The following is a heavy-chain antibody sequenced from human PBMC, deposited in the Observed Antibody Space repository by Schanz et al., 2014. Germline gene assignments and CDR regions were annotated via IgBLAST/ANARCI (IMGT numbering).Heavy chain of an antibody. CDR2: ISYHGSER. CDR1: GFTVSSNY. V-gene: IGHV3-30*03. D-gene: IGHD2-15*01. Sequence: VKLVESGGGLVQPGGSLRLSCAASGFTVSSNYMSWVRQAPGKGLEWVAVISYHGSERYYADSVKGRFTISRDNSKNTLYLRMISLRAEDTAMFYCAREIPAGGHFDYWGQGTLVSVSS. CDR3: AREIPAGGHFDY. J-gene: IGHJ4*02.